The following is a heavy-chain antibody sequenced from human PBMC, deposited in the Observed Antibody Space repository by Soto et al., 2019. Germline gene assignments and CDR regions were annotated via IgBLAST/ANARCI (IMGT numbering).Heavy chain of an antibody. J-gene: IGHJ5*02. CDR3: ARHGGGGYYGSAIEQGWLNP. CDR2: IYNTGSP. Sequence: PSETLSLTCSVSGGSISRSSYYWGWIRQPPGKGLEWIGNIYNTGSPYYNPSLRSRVTISVDTSKNQFSLKLSSVTAADTALYYCARHGGGGYYGSAIEQGWLNPWGQGTLVTVSS. D-gene: IGHD3-10*01. CDR1: GGSISRSSYY. V-gene: IGHV4-39*01.